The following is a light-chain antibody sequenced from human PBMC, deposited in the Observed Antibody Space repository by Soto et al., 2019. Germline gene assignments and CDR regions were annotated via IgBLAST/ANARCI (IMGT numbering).Light chain of an antibody. J-gene: IGKJ2*01. CDR2: DAS. CDR1: QDISDF. CDR3: QEYHSLLYT. V-gene: IGKV1-27*01. Sequence: DIQMTQSPSSLSASVGDRVTITCRASQDISDFLAWYQQRPGKIPNLLVYDASTLQSGVPTRFSGSGSGTHFTLTNSSLQPEDVASYYCQEYHSLLYTFGQLTKVEIK.